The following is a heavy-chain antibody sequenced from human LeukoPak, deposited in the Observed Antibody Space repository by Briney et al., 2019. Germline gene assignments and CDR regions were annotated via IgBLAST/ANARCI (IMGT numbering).Heavy chain of an antibody. D-gene: IGHD3-9*01. CDR2: INHSGST. CDR3: ARHPVLRYFDWLLAPFVFDY. CDR1: GGSFSGYY. J-gene: IGHJ4*02. V-gene: IGHV4-34*01. Sequence: PSETLSLTCAVYGGSFSGYYWSWIRQPPGKGLEWIGEINHSGSTNYNPSLKSRVTISVDTSKNQFSLKLSSVTAADTAVYYCARHPVLRYFDWLLAPFVFDYWGQGTLVTVSS.